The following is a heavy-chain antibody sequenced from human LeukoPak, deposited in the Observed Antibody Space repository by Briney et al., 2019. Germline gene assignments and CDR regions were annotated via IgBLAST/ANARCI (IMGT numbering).Heavy chain of an antibody. J-gene: IGHJ4*02. CDR1: GFTFSSYG. CDR2: VRYDGSNK. CDR3: AKDRGSSWTFDY. V-gene: IGHV3-30*02. Sequence: GGSLRLSCVASGFTFSSYGMHWVRQAPGKAPQRVAFVRYDGSNKYYADSVKGRFTISRDNSKNTMYLQMNSLRVEDTAVYYCAKDRGSSWTFDYWGQGTLVTVSS. D-gene: IGHD6-13*01.